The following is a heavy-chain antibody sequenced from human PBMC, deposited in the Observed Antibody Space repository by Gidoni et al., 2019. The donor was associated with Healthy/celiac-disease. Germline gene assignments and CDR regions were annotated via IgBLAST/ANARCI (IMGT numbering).Heavy chain of an antibody. J-gene: IGHJ3*02. D-gene: IGHD2-21*01. CDR1: GFTFSDYY. CDR3: ASEFLDAFDI. Sequence: QVQLVESGGGLVKPGGSLRLSCAASGFTFSDYYMSWIRQAPGKGLEWISYIISSSSYTNYADALKGRFTISRDNAKDSLYLQMNSLRAEDTAVYYCASEFLDAFDIWGQGTMVTVSS. V-gene: IGHV3-11*05. CDR2: IISSSSYT.